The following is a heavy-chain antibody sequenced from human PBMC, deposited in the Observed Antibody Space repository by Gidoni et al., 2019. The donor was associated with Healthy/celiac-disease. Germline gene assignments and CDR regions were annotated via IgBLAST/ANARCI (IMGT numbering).Heavy chain of an antibody. CDR2: INHSGST. V-gene: IGHV4-34*01. D-gene: IGHD3-10*01. CDR3: ARGATGRRYGSGSLPS. Sequence: QVQLQQWGAGLLKPSETLSLTCAVYGGSFSGYYWRWIRQPPGKGLEWIGEINHSGSTNYNPSLKSRVTISVDTSKNQFSLKLSSVTAAATAVYYCARGATGRRYGSGSLPSWGQGTLVTVSS. CDR1: GGSFSGYY. J-gene: IGHJ5*02.